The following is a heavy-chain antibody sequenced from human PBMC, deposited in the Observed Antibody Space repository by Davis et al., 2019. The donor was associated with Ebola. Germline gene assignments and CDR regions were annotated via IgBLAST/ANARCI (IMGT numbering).Heavy chain of an antibody. CDR3: AKAFFTTHPWFDY. D-gene: IGHD4-17*01. V-gene: IGHV3-11*06. Sequence: GESLKISCAASGFTFSDYYMSWIRQAPGKGLEWVSYISSSSSYTNYADSVKDRFTISRDNSKNTLYLQMNSLGAEDTAVYYCAKAFFTTHPWFDYWGQGILVTVSS. CDR1: GFTFSDYY. J-gene: IGHJ4*02. CDR2: ISSSSSYT.